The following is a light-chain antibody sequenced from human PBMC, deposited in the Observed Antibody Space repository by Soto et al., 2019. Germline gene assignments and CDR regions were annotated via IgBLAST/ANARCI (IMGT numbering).Light chain of an antibody. CDR3: QQYDNSPMYT. V-gene: IGKV3-20*01. J-gene: IGKJ2*01. CDR2: GGS. CDR1: QSVRSTY. Sequence: VLTQSPGTLSLSPGERATLSCRAGQSVRSTYLAWYQQKPGQAPRLLIYGGSNRATGIPDRFSGSGSGTDFTLTISRLEPEDSAVYYCQQYDNSPMYTFGQGT.